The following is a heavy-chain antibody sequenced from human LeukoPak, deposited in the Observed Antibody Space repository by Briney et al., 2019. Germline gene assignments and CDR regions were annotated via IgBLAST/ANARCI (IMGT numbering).Heavy chain of an antibody. CDR3: ARGRSSSWGYFDY. J-gene: IGHJ4*02. V-gene: IGHV4-34*01. D-gene: IGHD6-6*01. Sequence: PSETLSLTCAVYGGSFSGYYWSWIRQPPGKGLEWIGEINHSGSTNYNPSLKSRVTISVDTSKNQFSLKLSSVTAADTAVYYCARGRSSSWGYFDYWGQGTLVTVSS. CDR2: INHSGST. CDR1: GGSFSGYY.